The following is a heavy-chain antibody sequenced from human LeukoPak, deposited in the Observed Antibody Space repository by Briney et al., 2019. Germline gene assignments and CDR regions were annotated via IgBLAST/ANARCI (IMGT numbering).Heavy chain of an antibody. J-gene: IGHJ4*02. Sequence: GGSLRLSCAASGFTFSSYAMHWVRQAPGKGLEWVAVISYDGSNKYYADSVKGRFTISRDNSKNTLYLQMNSLRAEDTAVYYCATLLEYYYDSSGQIDYWGQGTLVTVSS. D-gene: IGHD3-22*01. V-gene: IGHV3-30-3*01. CDR1: GFTFSSYA. CDR2: ISYDGSNK. CDR3: ATLLEYYYDSSGQIDY.